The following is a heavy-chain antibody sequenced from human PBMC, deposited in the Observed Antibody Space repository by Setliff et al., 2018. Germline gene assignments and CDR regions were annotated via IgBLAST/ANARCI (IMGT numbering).Heavy chain of an antibody. CDR2: LNRRGST. J-gene: IGHJ5*02. V-gene: IGHV4-61*09. Sequence: PSETLSLTCTVSGGSVNSGYDNWNWLRQPAGTGLEWIGHLNRRGSTNFSPSLKSRVTISLDTSKNQFSLNLTSVTAADTAVYYCARERRGGGSPAIPINWFDPWGQGTLVTV. CDR3: ARERRGGGSPAIPINWFDP. CDR1: GGSVNSGYDN. D-gene: IGHD2-15*01.